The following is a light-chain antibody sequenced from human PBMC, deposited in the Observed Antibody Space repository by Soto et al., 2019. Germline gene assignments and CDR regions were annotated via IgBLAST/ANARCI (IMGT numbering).Light chain of an antibody. CDR1: SSNIGAGYD. J-gene: IGLJ2*01. V-gene: IGLV1-40*01. Sequence: QSVLTQPPSVSGAPGQRVTISCTGSSSNIGAGYDVHWYQQLPGTAPKLLIYGNSNRPSGVPDRFSGSKSGTSASLAITGLQEEDAADYYCQSYDSSLKVFGGGTKLTVL. CDR3: QSYDSSLKV. CDR2: GNS.